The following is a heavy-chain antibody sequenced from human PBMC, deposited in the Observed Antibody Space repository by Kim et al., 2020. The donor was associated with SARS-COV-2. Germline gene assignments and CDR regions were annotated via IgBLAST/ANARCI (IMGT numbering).Heavy chain of an antibody. J-gene: IGHJ4*02. Sequence: PSLNNGVTISVDTSKNQFSLKLSSVTAADTAVYYCAREVYYDFWSGYYPWGQGTLVTVSS. CDR3: AREVYYDFWSGYYP. D-gene: IGHD3-3*01. V-gene: IGHV4-59*01.